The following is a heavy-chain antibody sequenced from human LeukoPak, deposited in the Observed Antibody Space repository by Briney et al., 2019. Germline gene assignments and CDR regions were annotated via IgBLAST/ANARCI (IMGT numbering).Heavy chain of an antibody. CDR2: IIPIFGTA. CDR3: ARGGDIYDSSGYFFDY. CDR1: GGTFSSYA. Sequence: GASVKVSCKASGGTFSSYAISWVRQAPGQGLEWMGGIIPIFGTANYAQKFQGRVTITTDESTSTAYMELSSLRSEDTAVYYCARGGDIYDSSGYFFDYWGQGTLVTVSS. V-gene: IGHV1-69*05. D-gene: IGHD3-22*01. J-gene: IGHJ4*02.